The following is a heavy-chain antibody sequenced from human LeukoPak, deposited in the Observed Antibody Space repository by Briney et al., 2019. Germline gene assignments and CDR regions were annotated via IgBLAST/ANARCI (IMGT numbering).Heavy chain of an antibody. D-gene: IGHD1-14*01. CDR2: ISSSGSTI. Sequence: GGSLRLSCAASGFTFSDYYMSWIRQAPGKGLEWVSYISSSGSTIYYADSVKGRFTISRDNAKNSLYLQMNSLRAEDTAVYYCATKPPDYYYYYGMDVWGQGTTVTVSS. CDR3: ATKPPDYYYYYGMDV. CDR1: GFTFSDYY. V-gene: IGHV3-11*04. J-gene: IGHJ6*02.